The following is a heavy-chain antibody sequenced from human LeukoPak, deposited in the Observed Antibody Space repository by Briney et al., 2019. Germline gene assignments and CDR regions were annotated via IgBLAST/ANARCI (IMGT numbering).Heavy chain of an antibody. Sequence: ASVKVSCKASGYTFTSYDINWVRQATGQGLEWMGWMNPNSGSTGYAQKFQGRVTMTRNTSISTAYMELSSLRSEDMAVYYCYPSPAVYQRKLRRWFDPWGQGTLVTVSS. CDR1: GYTFTSYD. CDR3: YPSPAVYQRKLRRWFDP. V-gene: IGHV1-8*01. CDR2: MNPNSGST. J-gene: IGHJ5*02. D-gene: IGHD1-7*01.